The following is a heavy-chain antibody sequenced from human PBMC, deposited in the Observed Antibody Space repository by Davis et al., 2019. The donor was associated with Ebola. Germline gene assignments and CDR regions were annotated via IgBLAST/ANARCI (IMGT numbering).Heavy chain of an antibody. CDR1: GGSISSYY. V-gene: IGHV4-59*01. D-gene: IGHD5-24*01. Sequence: MPSETLSLTCTVSGGSISSYYWSWIRQPPGKGLEWIGYIYYSGSTNYNPSLKSRVTISVDTSKNQFSLKLSSVTAADTAVYYCARGEEMATIYYYYGMDVWGQGTTVTVSS. CDR2: IYYSGST. J-gene: IGHJ6*02. CDR3: ARGEEMATIYYYYGMDV.